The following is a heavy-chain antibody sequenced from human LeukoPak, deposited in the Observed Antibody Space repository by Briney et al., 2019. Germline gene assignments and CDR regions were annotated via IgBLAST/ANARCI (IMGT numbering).Heavy chain of an antibody. V-gene: IGHV3-30*18. CDR1: GFTFSSYG. Sequence: GRSLRLSCAASGFTFSSYGMHWVRQAPGKGLKWVAVISYDGNNKYYADSVKGRFTISRDNSKNTLYLQMDNLRAEDTAVYYCAKYQRQWLPKGGFDYWGQGTLVTVSS. CDR3: AKYQRQWLPKGGFDY. D-gene: IGHD6-19*01. CDR2: ISYDGNNK. J-gene: IGHJ4*02.